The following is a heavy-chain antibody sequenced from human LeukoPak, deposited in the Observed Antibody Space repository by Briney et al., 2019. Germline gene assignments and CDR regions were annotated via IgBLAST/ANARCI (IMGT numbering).Heavy chain of an antibody. CDR2: SFHSGST. Sequence: PSETLSLTCTVSGYSISSDYYWGWVRPPPGKGLEWIATSFHSGSTYYNPSLKSRVIISVDTPNSQFSLNLSSVTAADTAVYYCARDLGRVANDYYFDSWGQGTLVTVSS. D-gene: IGHD4/OR15-4a*01. CDR3: ARDLGRVANDYYFDS. CDR1: GYSISSDYY. J-gene: IGHJ4*02. V-gene: IGHV4-38-2*02.